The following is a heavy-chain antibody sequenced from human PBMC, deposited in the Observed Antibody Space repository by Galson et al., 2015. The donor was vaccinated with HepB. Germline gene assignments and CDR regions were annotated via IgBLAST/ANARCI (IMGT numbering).Heavy chain of an antibody. J-gene: IGHJ5*02. CDR1: GFTFSSYA. Sequence: SLRLSCAASGFTFSSYAMTWVRQAPGKGLEWVSAISDSGGSTYYADSVKGRFTISRDNSKNTLYLEMNSLRAEDTAVYYCAKVGATVYNWFDPWGQGTLVTVSS. D-gene: IGHD1-26*01. V-gene: IGHV3-23*01. CDR2: ISDSGGST. CDR3: AKVGATVYNWFDP.